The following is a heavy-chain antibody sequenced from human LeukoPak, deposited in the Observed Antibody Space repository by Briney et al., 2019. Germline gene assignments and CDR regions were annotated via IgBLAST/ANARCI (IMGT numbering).Heavy chain of an antibody. D-gene: IGHD3-22*01. CDR3: ARGDYCDSSGYLQFDY. J-gene: IGHJ4*02. CDR1: GYTFTSYY. CDR2: INPSGGST. V-gene: IGHV1-46*01. Sequence: GASVKVSCKASGYTFTSYYMHWVRQAPGQGLEWMGIINPSGGSTSYAQKFQGRVTMTRDTSTSTVYMELSSLRSEDTAVYYCARGDYCDSSGYLQFDYWGQGTLVTVSS.